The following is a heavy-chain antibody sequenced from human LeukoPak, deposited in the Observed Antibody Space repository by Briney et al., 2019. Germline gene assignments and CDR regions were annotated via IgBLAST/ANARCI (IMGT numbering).Heavy chain of an antibody. CDR1: GFTFSRYA. CDR3: ARDKDALALSTGFDY. J-gene: IGHJ4*02. CDR2: ISYDGSNK. Sequence: PGGSLRLSCAASGFTFSRYAMHWVRQAPGKGLEWVAVISYDGSNKYYADSVKGRFTISRDNSKNTLYLQMNSLRAEDTAVYYCARDKDALALSTGFDYWGQGTLVTVSS. D-gene: IGHD2/OR15-2a*01. V-gene: IGHV3-30*01.